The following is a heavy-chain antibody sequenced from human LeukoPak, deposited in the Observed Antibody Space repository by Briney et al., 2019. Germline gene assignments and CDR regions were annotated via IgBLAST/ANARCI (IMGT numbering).Heavy chain of an antibody. CDR3: ARMDTFMVLAY. J-gene: IGHJ4*02. CDR1: GGSISNYY. V-gene: IGHV4-59*01. D-gene: IGHD5-18*01. CDR2: VYDSGST. Sequence: SETLSLTCTVSGGSISNYYWSWIRQPPGKGLEWIGYVYDSGSTNYNPSLKSRVTISLDTSRRQFSLKLSPVTAVDTAVYYCARMDTFMVLAYWGQGTLVTVSS.